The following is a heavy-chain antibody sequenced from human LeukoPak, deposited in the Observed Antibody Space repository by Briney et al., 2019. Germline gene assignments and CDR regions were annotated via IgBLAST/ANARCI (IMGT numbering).Heavy chain of an antibody. CDR2: IYTSGST. Sequence: SETLSLTCTVSGGSISSYYWNWIRQPAGKGLEWIGRIYTSGSTNYNPSLESRVTMSVDTSKNQFSLKLSSVTAADTAVYYCARFHPYYYDSSGINAFDIWGQGTLVTVSS. D-gene: IGHD3-22*01. J-gene: IGHJ4*02. CDR1: GGSISSYY. CDR3: ARFHPYYYDSSGINAFDI. V-gene: IGHV4-4*07.